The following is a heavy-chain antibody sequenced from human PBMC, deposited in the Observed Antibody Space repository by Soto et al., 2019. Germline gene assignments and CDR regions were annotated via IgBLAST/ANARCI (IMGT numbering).Heavy chain of an antibody. V-gene: IGHV6-1*01. D-gene: IGHD1-26*01. CDR2: TYYRSKWYN. Sequence: KQSQTLSLTCAISGDSVSSNSAAWNWIRQSPSRGLEWLGRTYYRSKWYNDYAVSVKSRITINPDTSKNQFSLQLNSVTPEDTAVYYCARGRGELLSWADYYGMDVWGQGTTVTVSS. CDR3: ARGRGELLSWADYYGMDV. CDR1: GDSVSSNSAA. J-gene: IGHJ6*02.